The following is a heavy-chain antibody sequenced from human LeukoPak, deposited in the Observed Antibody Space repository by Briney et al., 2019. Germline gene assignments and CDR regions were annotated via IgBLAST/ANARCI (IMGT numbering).Heavy chain of an antibody. Sequence: ASVKVSCKASGYTFTSYYMHWVRQAPGQGLEWMGIINPSGGSTSYAQKFQGRVTMTRDTSTSTVYMELSSLRSEDTAVYYCARGAETYYDFWSGYSPYYFDYWGQGTLVTVPS. CDR3: ARGAETYYDFWSGYSPYYFDY. CDR1: GYTFTSYY. V-gene: IGHV1-46*01. J-gene: IGHJ4*02. D-gene: IGHD3-3*01. CDR2: INPSGGST.